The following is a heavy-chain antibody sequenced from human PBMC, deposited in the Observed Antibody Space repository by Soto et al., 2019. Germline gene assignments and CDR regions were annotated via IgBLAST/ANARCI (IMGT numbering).Heavy chain of an antibody. V-gene: IGHV3-74*01. CDR3: VRCLYGDPVGFDS. J-gene: IGHJ4*02. D-gene: IGHD4-17*01. Sequence: EVHLVESGGGLVQPGGSLRLSCAASGFSFSSYWMHWVRQAPGKGLVWVSRLNSDGTTINYADSAQGRFTISRDNAKNTLYLQMNSLTAEDTAVYYCVRCLYGDPVGFDSWGQGTLLTVSS. CDR2: LNSDGTTI. CDR1: GFSFSSYW.